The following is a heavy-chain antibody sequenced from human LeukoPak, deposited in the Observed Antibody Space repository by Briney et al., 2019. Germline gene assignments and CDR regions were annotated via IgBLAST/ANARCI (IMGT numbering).Heavy chain of an antibody. CDR2: ISTSGRAI. Sequence: GGSLRLSCAASGFTFSNYNMNWVRQAPGKGLEWVSYISTSGRAIFYADSVKGRFTISRDNAKNSLFLQMNGLRDEDTAVYYCARVPLYDRSGYYFDYWGLGTLVTVSS. CDR1: GFTFSNYN. V-gene: IGHV3-48*02. D-gene: IGHD3-22*01. J-gene: IGHJ4*02. CDR3: ARVPLYDRSGYYFDY.